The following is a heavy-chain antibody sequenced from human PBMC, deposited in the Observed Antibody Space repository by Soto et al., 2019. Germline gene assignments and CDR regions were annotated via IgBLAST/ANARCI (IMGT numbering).Heavy chain of an antibody. CDR3: ARSQGSSTSLEIYYYYYGMDV. CDR2: TIPISDTT. Sequence: QVQLVQSGAEVKKPGSSVKVSCKASGGTFSSYAISWVRQAPGQGLEWMGGTIPISDTTNYAQKFQGRVTITADESTSTAYMELSSLRSEDTAVYYCARSQGSSTSLEIYYYYYGMDVWGQGTTVTVSS. D-gene: IGHD2-2*01. J-gene: IGHJ6*02. V-gene: IGHV1-69*01. CDR1: GGTFSSYA.